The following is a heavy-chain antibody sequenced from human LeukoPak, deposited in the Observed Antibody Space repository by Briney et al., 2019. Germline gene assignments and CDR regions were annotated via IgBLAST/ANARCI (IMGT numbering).Heavy chain of an antibody. J-gene: IGHJ4*02. V-gene: IGHV3-23*01. CDR3: AKAVEMATITGFDY. D-gene: IGHD5-24*01. CDR2: ISGSGGST. CDR1: GFTFSSYA. Sequence: GRSLRLSCAASGFTFSSYAMSWVRQAPGKGLEWVSAISGSGGSTYYADSVKGRSTISRDNSKNTLYLQMNSLRAEDTAVYYCAKAVEMATITGFDYWGQGTLVTVSS.